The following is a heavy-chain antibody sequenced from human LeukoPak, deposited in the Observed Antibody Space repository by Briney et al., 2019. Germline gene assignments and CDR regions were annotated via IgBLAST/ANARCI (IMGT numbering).Heavy chain of an antibody. J-gene: IGHJ4*02. CDR2: ISGGGGST. CDR3: AKRTGSSSYYFDY. Sequence: GGSLRLSCAASGFTFSSYAMSWVRQAPGKGLEWVSAISGGGGSTYYADSVKGRFTISRDNSKNTLYLQMNSLRAEDTAVYYCAKRTGSSSYYFDYWGQGTLVTVSS. V-gene: IGHV3-23*01. CDR1: GFTFSSYA. D-gene: IGHD6-6*01.